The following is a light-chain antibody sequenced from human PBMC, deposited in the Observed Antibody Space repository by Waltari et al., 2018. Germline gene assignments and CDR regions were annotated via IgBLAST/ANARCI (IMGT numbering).Light chain of an antibody. Sequence: QSALTQPASVSGSPGQSITMSCTETNRDVGSYNLVSLYQQYPGKAPKLLIYEGTKRPSGVSYRFSASKSGNTASLTISGLQAEDEADYYCSSYAGSSAPRMFGGGTKLTVL. CDR2: EGT. CDR1: NRDVGSYNL. J-gene: IGLJ3*02. V-gene: IGLV2-23*01. CDR3: SSYAGSSAPRM.